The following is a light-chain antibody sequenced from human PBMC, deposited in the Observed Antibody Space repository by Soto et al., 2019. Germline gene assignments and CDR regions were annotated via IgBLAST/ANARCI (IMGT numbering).Light chain of an antibody. V-gene: IGKV3-15*01. CDR2: GAS. J-gene: IGKJ5*01. CDR3: QQYNNWPIT. Sequence: EIVMTQSPATLFVSRGERATLSCRASQSVSSNLAWYQQKPGQAPRLLIYGASTRATGIPARFSGSGSGTEFTLTISSLQSEDFALYYRQQYNNWPITFGQGTRLEIK. CDR1: QSVSSN.